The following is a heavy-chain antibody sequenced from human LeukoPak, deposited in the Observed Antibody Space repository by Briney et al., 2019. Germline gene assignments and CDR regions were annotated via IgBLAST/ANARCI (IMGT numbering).Heavy chain of an antibody. Sequence: SVKVSCKASGGTFSSYAISWVRQAPGQGLEWMGGIIPIFGTANYAQKFRGRVTITADKSTSTAYMELSSLRSEDTAVYYCARVWRVGWYYFDYWGQGTLVTVSS. J-gene: IGHJ4*02. CDR1: GGTFSSYA. CDR2: IIPIFGTA. D-gene: IGHD6-19*01. CDR3: ARVWRVGWYYFDY. V-gene: IGHV1-69*06.